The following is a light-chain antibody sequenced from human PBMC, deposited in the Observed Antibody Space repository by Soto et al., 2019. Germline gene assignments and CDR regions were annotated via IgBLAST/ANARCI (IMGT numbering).Light chain of an antibody. CDR3: QHYKMYSPWT. Sequence: DIQMTQSPSTVSASVGDRVTITCRASQNINTWLAWYQQKPGKAPKLLILKASSLESGVPSRFSGSGSGTEFTLTISSLQPDDFATYYCQHYKMYSPWTFGQGTKVDIK. CDR2: KAS. CDR1: QNINTW. J-gene: IGKJ1*01. V-gene: IGKV1-5*03.